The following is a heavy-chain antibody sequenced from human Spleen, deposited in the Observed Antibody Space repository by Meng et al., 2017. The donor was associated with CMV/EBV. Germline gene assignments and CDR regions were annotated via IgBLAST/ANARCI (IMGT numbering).Heavy chain of an antibody. CDR1: ECISSGGYY. Sequence: ECISSGGYYWSWISQHPGKGLEWIGYIYYSGRTYYNPSRKSRVTISVDTSKNQSSLKLSSVTAADTAVYYCARLNPGDFWSGYFDYWGQGTLVTVSS. V-gene: IGHV4-31*02. CDR2: IYYSGRT. J-gene: IGHJ4*02. D-gene: IGHD3-3*01. CDR3: ARLNPGDFWSGYFDY.